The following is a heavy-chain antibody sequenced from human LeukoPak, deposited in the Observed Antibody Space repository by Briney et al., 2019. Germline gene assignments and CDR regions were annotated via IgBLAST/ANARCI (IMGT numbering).Heavy chain of an antibody. J-gene: IGHJ6*03. CDR2: IYSGGST. D-gene: IGHD2-15*01. CDR3: GRSRRINASLYYYMDV. CDR1: EFSVGSNY. V-gene: IGHV3-53*01. Sequence: GGSLRLSCAASEFSVGSNYMTWVRQAPGKGLEWVSLIYSGGSTYYADSVKGRFTISRDNSKNTVYLLMNSLRTEDTAVYYCGRSRRINASLYYYMDVWGKGTTVTVSS.